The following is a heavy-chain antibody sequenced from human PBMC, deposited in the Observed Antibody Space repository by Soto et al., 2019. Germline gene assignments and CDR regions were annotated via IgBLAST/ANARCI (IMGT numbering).Heavy chain of an antibody. CDR2: IYYSGST. CDR3: ARAVLH. V-gene: IGHV4-31*03. Sequence: QVQLQESGPGLVKPSHTLSLTCTVSGGSISSGGYYWSWIRQHLGKGLEGIGSIYYSGSTYYNPSLKSRVTISVVTAKNRFSLKLSSVTAADTPVYYSARAVLHCGQGTPITVSS. CDR1: GGSISSGGYY. J-gene: IGHJ4*01. D-gene: IGHD3-16*01.